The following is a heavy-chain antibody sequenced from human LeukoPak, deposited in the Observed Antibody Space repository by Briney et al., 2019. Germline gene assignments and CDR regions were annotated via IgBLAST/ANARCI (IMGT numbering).Heavy chain of an antibody. CDR2: IIPVFGTA. CDR1: GGTFSSYA. CDR3: AVAQWLGPSYYYGMDV. Sequence: SVKVSCKASGGTFSSYAISWVRHAPGQGHEWMGGIIPVFGTANYAQKFQGRVTITADNSTSTAYMELSSLRSEDTAVYYCAVAQWLGPSYYYGMDVWGKGTTVTVSS. V-gene: IGHV1-69*06. J-gene: IGHJ6*04. D-gene: IGHD5-12*01.